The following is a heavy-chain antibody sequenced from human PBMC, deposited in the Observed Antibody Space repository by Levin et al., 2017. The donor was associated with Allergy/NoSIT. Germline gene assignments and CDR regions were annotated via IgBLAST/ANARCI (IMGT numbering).Heavy chain of an antibody. Sequence: GGSLRLSCAASGFTFSSYAMSWVRQAPGKGLEWVSAISGSGGSTYYADSVKGRFTISRDNSKNTLYLQMNSLRAEDTAVYYCAHHRGYYYYGMDVWGQGTTVTVSS. D-gene: IGHD3-10*01. CDR1: GFTFSSYA. V-gene: IGHV3-23*01. CDR2: ISGSGGST. CDR3: AHHRGYYYYGMDV. J-gene: IGHJ6*02.